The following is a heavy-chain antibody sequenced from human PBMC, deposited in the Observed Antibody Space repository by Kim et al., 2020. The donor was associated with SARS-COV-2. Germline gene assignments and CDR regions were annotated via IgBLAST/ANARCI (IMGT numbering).Heavy chain of an antibody. Sequence: GGSLRLSCAASGFTFSSYAMSWVRQAPGKGLEWVSAISGSGGSTYYADSVKGRFTISRDNSKNTLYLQMNSLRAEDTAVYYCAKDPDIVVVPAAIPGYYYYGMDVWGQGTTVTVSS. CDR1: GFTFSSYA. J-gene: IGHJ6*02. CDR2: ISGSGGST. D-gene: IGHD2-2*01. CDR3: AKDPDIVVVPAAIPGYYYYGMDV. V-gene: IGHV3-23*01.